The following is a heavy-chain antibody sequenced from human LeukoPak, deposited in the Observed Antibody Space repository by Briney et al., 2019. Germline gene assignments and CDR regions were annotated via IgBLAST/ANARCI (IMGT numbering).Heavy chain of an antibody. Sequence: GGSLRLSCAASGFTFSDYYMSWIRRAPGKGLEWVSYISSSGSTIYYADSVKGRFTISRDNAKNSLYLQMNSLRAEDTAVYYCARPRSGSYLNFDYWGQGTLVTVSS. V-gene: IGHV3-11*04. J-gene: IGHJ4*02. CDR3: ARPRSGSYLNFDY. CDR2: ISSSGSTI. D-gene: IGHD1-26*01. CDR1: GFTFSDYY.